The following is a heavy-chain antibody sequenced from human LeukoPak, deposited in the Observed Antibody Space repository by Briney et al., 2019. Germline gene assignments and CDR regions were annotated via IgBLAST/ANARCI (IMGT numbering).Heavy chain of an antibody. J-gene: IGHJ6*03. CDR2: ISAYNGNT. CDR1: GYTFTSYG. CDR3: ATVGTKWELVDYYMDV. D-gene: IGHD1-26*01. V-gene: IGHV1-18*01. Sequence: GASVKVSCKASGYTFTSYGISWVRQAPGQGLEWMGWISAYNGNTNYAQKLQGRVTMTTDTSTSTAYMELRSLRSDDTAVYYCATVGTKWELVDYYMDVWGKGTTVTVSS.